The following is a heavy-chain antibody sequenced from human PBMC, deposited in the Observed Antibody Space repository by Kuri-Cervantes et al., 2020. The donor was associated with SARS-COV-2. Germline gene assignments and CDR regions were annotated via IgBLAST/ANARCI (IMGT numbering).Heavy chain of an antibody. CDR1: GGSISSSSYY. D-gene: IGHD3-22*01. CDR2: ISYSGST. Sequence: SETLSLTCTVSGGSISSSSYYWGWIRQPPGKGLEWIGGISYSGSTYYNPSLKSRVTITVDTSRNQFSLDLSSVTAADTAVYYCARLIYYDNSGYYPSWFDPWGQGILVTVSS. CDR3: ARLIYYDNSGYYPSWFDP. V-gene: IGHV4-39*01. J-gene: IGHJ5*02.